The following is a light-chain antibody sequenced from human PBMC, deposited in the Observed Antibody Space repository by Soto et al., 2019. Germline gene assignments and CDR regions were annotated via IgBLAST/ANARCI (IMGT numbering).Light chain of an antibody. V-gene: IGKV3-11*01. Sequence: EIVLTQSPATLSLSPGERATLSCRASQSVSSYLAWYQQRPGQPPRLLMYDASNRATGIPARFSASGSGTDFTLTISSLEPEDFAIYYCQQWSSSPRTFGQGTKLEIK. CDR3: QQWSSSPRT. J-gene: IGKJ2*01. CDR2: DAS. CDR1: QSVSSY.